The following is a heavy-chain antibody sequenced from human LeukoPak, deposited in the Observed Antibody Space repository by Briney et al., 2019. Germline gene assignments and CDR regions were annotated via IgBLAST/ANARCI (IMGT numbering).Heavy chain of an antibody. D-gene: IGHD3-16*02. J-gene: IGHJ3*02. CDR3: ARDGGDYVWGSYGSNAFDI. CDR2: IYHSGST. V-gene: IGHV4-38-2*02. Sequence: PSETLSLTCTVSGYSISSGYYWGWIRQPPGKGLEWIGSIYHSGSTYYNPSLKSRVTISVDTSKNQFSLKLSSVTAADTAVYYCARDGGDYVWGSYGSNAFDIWGQGTMVTVSS. CDR1: GYSISSGYY.